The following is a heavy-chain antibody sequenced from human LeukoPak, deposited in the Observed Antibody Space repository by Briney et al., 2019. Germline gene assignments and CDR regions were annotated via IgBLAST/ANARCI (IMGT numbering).Heavy chain of an antibody. Sequence: SVKVSCKASGGAFSSYAISWVRQAPGQGLEWMGGIIPIFGTANYAQKFQGRVTITTDESTSTAYMELSSLRAEDTAVYYCTGYCSSTSCYRIPGFDYWGQGTLVTVSS. D-gene: IGHD2-2*02. CDR1: GGAFSSYA. J-gene: IGHJ4*02. CDR3: TGYCSSTSCYRIPGFDY. V-gene: IGHV1-69*05. CDR2: IIPIFGTA.